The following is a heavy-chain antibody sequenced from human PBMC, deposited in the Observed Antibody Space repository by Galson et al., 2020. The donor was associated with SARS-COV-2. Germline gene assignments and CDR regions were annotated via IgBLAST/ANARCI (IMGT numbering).Heavy chain of an antibody. J-gene: IGHJ4*02. D-gene: IGHD3-10*01. V-gene: IGHV4-31*03. CDR3: GRDNYYGSGSY. CDR1: GGSVSSSGYY. CDR2: ITYSTITSPNRGIT. Sequence: SETLSLTCTVSGGSVSSSGYYWSWIRQHPGKGLEWIGFITYSTITSPNRGITSYNPSLKSRITISADPSKNQFSLMVNSVTAAATAVYYCGRDNYYGSGSYWGQGTLVTVSS.